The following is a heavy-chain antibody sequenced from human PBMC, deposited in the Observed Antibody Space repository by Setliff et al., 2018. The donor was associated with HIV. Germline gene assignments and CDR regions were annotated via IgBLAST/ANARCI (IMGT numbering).Heavy chain of an antibody. D-gene: IGHD2-21*01. CDR1: GGSISSSNW. J-gene: IGHJ4*02. CDR3: GRCMSVAVPEY. CDR2: IYHRGNT. Sequence: PSETLSLTCTVSGGSISSSNWWSWVRQPPGKGLEWIGEIYHRGNTNYNPSLKSRVTISVDTSKNQFSLKLSSVTAADTAVYYCGRCMSVAVPEYWGQGTLVTVSS. V-gene: IGHV4-4*02.